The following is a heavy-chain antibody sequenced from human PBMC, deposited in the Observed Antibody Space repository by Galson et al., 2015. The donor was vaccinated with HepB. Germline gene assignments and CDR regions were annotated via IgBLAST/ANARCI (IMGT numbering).Heavy chain of an antibody. V-gene: IGHV1-69*06. CDR3: ARDSNKGIAVAWYWFDP. J-gene: IGHJ5*02. CDR1: GGTFSSYA. Sequence: SVKVSCKASGGTFSSYAISWVRQAPGQGLEWMGGIIPIFGTANYAQKFQGRVTITADKSTSTAYMELSSLRSEDTAVYYCARDSNKGIAVAWYWFDPWGQGTLVTVSS. D-gene: IGHD6-19*01. CDR2: IIPIFGTA.